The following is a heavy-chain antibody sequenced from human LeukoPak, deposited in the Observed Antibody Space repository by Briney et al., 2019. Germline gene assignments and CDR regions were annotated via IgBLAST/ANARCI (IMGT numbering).Heavy chain of an antibody. CDR2: IYYNGNT. D-gene: IGHD6-19*01. V-gene: IGHV4-61*08. CDR3: ARGSAWYFIY. Sequence: SETLSLTCTVSGGSVSSGGSYWSWIRQPPGKGLEWLGYIYYNGNTNFNPSLESRITISVDTSKNQFSLKLGSVTAADTALYYCARGSAWYFIYWGQGTLVTVSS. J-gene: IGHJ4*02. CDR1: GGSVSSGGSY.